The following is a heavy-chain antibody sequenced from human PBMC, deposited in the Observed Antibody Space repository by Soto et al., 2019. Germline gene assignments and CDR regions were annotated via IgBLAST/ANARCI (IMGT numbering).Heavy chain of an antibody. J-gene: IGHJ5*02. CDR3: ARHSWGSWSFWFDP. CDR1: GFTFSDHY. CDR2: IRGSGDSI. D-gene: IGHD3-10*01. V-gene: IGHV3-11*01. Sequence: QVQLVESGGGLVTPGGSLRLSCAASGFTFSDHYMSWIRQAPGKGLEWISHIRGSGDSIYYADSVKGRFTISRDNAENSLFLQMNSLRAEDTAVYYCARHSWGSWSFWFDPWGQGTLVTVSS.